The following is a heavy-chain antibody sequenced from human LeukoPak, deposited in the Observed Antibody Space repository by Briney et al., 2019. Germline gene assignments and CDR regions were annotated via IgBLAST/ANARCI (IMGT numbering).Heavy chain of an antibody. D-gene: IGHD1-7*01. J-gene: IGHJ4*02. Sequence: SQTLSLNCAISGDSVSSNSAAWNCIRQSPSRGLEWLGRTYYRSKWYNEHAVFVKSRITINPDTSKNQFSLQLNSVTPEDTAVYYCARAYNYNYDWGQGTLVTVSS. CDR2: TYYRSKWYN. CDR1: GDSVSSNSAA. V-gene: IGHV6-1*01. CDR3: ARAYNYNYD.